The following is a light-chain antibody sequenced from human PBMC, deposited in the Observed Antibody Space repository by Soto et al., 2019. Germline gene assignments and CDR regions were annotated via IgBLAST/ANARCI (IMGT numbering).Light chain of an antibody. CDR2: DVS. CDR1: SSDVGGYNY. Sequence: QSALTQPRSASGSPGQSITISCTGTSSDVGGYNYVSWYQQHPAKAPKLIIFDVSKRPSGVPNRFSGSKSGNTASLTISGLRAEDEADYYCQAYDYSLTAFVFGGGTKLTVL. J-gene: IGLJ3*02. V-gene: IGLV2-11*01. CDR3: QAYDYSLTAFV.